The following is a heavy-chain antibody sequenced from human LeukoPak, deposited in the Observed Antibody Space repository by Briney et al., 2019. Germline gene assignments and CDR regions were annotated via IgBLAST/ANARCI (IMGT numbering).Heavy chain of an antibody. D-gene: IGHD3-22*01. Sequence: GGSLRLSCAAPGFTFSSYSMNWVRQAPGKGLEWVSSISSSSSYIYYADSVKGRFTISRDNAKNSLYLQMNSLRAEDTAVYYCARPRYYYDSSGYYFWGQGTLVTVSS. CDR1: GFTFSSYS. CDR3: ARPRYYYDSSGYYF. V-gene: IGHV3-21*01. J-gene: IGHJ4*02. CDR2: ISSSSSYI.